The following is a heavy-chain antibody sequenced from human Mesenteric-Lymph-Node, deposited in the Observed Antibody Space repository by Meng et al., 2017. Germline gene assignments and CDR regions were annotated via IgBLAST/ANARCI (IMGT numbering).Heavy chain of an antibody. CDR3: ASGRKYCSSTSCYGQFDY. V-gene: IGHV4-4*02. D-gene: IGHD2-2*01. CDR2: IYHSGST. J-gene: IGHJ4*02. CDR1: GGSISSSNW. Sequence: QGQPQEAGPGRGKPSGTLSPTCAVSGGSISSSNWWSWGRQPPGKGLEWIGEIYHSGSTNYNPSLKSRVTISVDKSKNQFSLKLSSVTAADTAVYYCASGRKYCSSTSCYGQFDYWGQGTLVTVSS.